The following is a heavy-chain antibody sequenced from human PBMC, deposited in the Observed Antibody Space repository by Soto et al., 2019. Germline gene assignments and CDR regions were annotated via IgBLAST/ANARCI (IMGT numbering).Heavy chain of an antibody. V-gene: IGHV1-69*01. CDR1: GDTFSSYA. Sequence: QLVQSGPAVKKPGSSVKVSCKSVGDTFSSYAVSWVRQAPGQGLEWMGGIIPTFGTVNYAQKFQGRATITADESTRLSYMELSSLKSEDTAVYYCAREAGDYGHPYFDYWGQGTLISVSS. J-gene: IGHJ4*02. D-gene: IGHD3-10*01. CDR3: AREAGDYGHPYFDY. CDR2: IIPTFGTV.